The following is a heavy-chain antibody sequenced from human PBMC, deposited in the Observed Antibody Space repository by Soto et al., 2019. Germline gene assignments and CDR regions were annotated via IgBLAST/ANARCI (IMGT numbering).Heavy chain of an antibody. D-gene: IGHD1-7*01. CDR2: ITASGGTT. J-gene: IGHJ3*02. CDR1: GFTFSSYS. Sequence: EVQLVESGGGLVQPGGSLRLSCTASGFTFSSYSMTWVRQAPGKGLEWVAHITASGGTTYYADSVKGRFTISRDTSRNTLYLQMNSLRAEDTALYYCAKCMQAYWNYDAHHIWGQGTMVTVSS. V-gene: IGHV3-23*04. CDR3: AKCMQAYWNYDAHHI.